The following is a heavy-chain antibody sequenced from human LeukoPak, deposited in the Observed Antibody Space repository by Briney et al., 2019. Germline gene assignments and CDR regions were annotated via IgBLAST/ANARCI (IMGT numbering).Heavy chain of an antibody. CDR1: GFTFDDYA. Sequence: PGGSLRLSCAASGFTFDDYAMHWVRQAPGKGLEWVSGISWNSGSIGYADSVKGRFTISRDNAKNSLYLQMSSLRAEDMALYYCAKSRVGATKGSAFDIWGQGTMVTVSS. CDR2: ISWNSGSI. V-gene: IGHV3-9*03. D-gene: IGHD1-26*01. CDR3: AKSRVGATKGSAFDI. J-gene: IGHJ3*02.